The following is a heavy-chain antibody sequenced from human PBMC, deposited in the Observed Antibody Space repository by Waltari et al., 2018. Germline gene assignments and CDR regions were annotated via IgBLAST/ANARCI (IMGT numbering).Heavy chain of an antibody. CDR2: MNPNRGNT. Sequence: QVQLVQSGAEVKKPGASVKVSCKASGYTFTSYDINWVRQATGQGLEWMGWMNPNRGNTGDAQKFQGRVTITRNTSISTAYMELSSLRSEDTAVYYCARAGGYSGYVDAFDIWGQGTMVTVSS. J-gene: IGHJ3*02. CDR3: ARAGGYSGYVDAFDI. CDR1: GYTFTSYD. D-gene: IGHD5-12*01. V-gene: IGHV1-8*03.